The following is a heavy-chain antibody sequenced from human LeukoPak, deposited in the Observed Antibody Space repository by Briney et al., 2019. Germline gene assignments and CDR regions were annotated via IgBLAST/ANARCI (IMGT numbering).Heavy chain of an antibody. D-gene: IGHD3-22*01. J-gene: IGHJ4*02. CDR3: AKDQAFYYYDSSGYPHFDY. CDR1: RFTFRNYA. Sequence: GGSLRLSCAASRFTFRNYAMNWVRQAPGKGLEWVSQISGSGGETYYADSVKGRFTISRDNTENTLYLQMNSLRAEDTAVYYCAKDQAFYYYDSSGYPHFDYWGQGTLVTVSS. CDR2: ISGSGGET. V-gene: IGHV3-23*01.